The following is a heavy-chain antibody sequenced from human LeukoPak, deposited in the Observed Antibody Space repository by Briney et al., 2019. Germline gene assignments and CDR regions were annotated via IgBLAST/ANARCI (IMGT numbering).Heavy chain of an antibody. CDR2: ISSSGSTI. Sequence: GGSLRLSCAASGFTFSDYYMSWIRQAPGKGLEWVSYISSSGSTIYYADSVKGRFTISRDNAKNSLYLQMNSLRAEDTALYYCARRGYSYGYSTYYYYMDVWGKGTTVTVSS. CDR3: ARRGYSYGYSTYYYYMDV. CDR1: GFTFSDYY. D-gene: IGHD5-18*01. J-gene: IGHJ6*03. V-gene: IGHV3-11*01.